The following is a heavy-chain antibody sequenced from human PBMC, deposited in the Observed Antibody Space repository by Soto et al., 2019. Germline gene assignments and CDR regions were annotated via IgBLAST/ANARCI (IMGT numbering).Heavy chain of an antibody. Sequence: GGSLRLSCSASGFNFGVHAMSWVRQAPGKGLEWVGFIRRKAYGGTTDYAASVKGRFTTSRDDSKSIAYLYMNSLKIEDTAVYYCTRSLAIDFDSWGQGTLVTVSS. CDR2: IRRKAYGGTT. V-gene: IGHV3-49*04. CDR3: TRSLAIDFDS. CDR1: GFNFGVHA. J-gene: IGHJ4*02.